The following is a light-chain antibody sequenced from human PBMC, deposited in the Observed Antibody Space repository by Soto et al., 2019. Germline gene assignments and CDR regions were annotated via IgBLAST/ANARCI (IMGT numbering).Light chain of an antibody. V-gene: IGLV2-14*01. CDR2: DVS. CDR3: SSYTSSSTVV. Sequence: QSALTQPASVSGSPGQSITLSCTGTSSDVGVDNSVSWYQQYPGKAPKLMIYDVSNRPSGVSNRFSGSKSGNTASLTISGLQAEDEADYYCSSYTSSSTVVFGGGTQLTVL. CDR1: SSDVGVDNS. J-gene: IGLJ2*01.